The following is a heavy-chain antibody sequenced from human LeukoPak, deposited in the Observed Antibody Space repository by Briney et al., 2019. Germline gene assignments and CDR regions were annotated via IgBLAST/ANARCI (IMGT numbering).Heavy chain of an antibody. D-gene: IGHD1-26*01. CDR3: ASTRTFDY. CDR1: GFTFSSYS. V-gene: IGHV3-21*04. Sequence: PGGSLRLSCAASGFTFSSYSMNWVRQAPGKGLEWVSSISSSSNYIYYADSVKGRFTISRDNAKNSLYLQMNSLRVEDTAVYYCASTRTFDYWGQGTLVTVSS. CDR2: ISSSSNYI. J-gene: IGHJ4*02.